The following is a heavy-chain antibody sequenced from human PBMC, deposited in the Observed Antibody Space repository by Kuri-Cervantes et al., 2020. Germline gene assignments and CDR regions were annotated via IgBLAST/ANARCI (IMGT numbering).Heavy chain of an antibody. V-gene: IGHV2-70*04. CDR2: IFSNDEK. CDR3: ARTTYCSGVNCYHSYFDD. CDR1: GFSLSTRGMR. J-gene: IGHJ4*02. Sequence: SGPTLVKPTQTLTLTCTSSGFSLSTRGMRVSWIRQPPGKALEWLAHIFSNDEKSYSTSLKSRLTISKDTSKNQVVLTMTNMDPVDTATYYCARTTYCSGVNCYHSYFDDWGQGTLVTVSS. D-gene: IGHD2-15*01.